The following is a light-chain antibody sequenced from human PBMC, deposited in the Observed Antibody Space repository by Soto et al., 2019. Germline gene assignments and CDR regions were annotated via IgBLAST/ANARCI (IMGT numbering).Light chain of an antibody. CDR1: PSVSSY. V-gene: IGKV3-11*01. CDR2: DAS. J-gene: IGKJ1*01. CDR3: QQRSNWPWT. Sequence: DIVSTQAPATLSFSEGARSTLSVRSRPSVSSYLAWSQPNPGQAPRLLIYDASNRATGIPARFSGSGSGTDFTLTISSLEPEELAVDYGQQRSNWPWTGGQGTELGIK.